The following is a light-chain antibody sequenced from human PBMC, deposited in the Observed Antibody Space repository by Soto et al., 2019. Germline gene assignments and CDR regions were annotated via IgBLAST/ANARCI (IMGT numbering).Light chain of an antibody. J-gene: IGLJ3*02. CDR1: SSDVGGYNY. CDR3: RSYTTSSTRV. CDR2: QVS. V-gene: IGLV2-14*01. Sequence: QSALTQPASVSGSPGQSITISCTGTSSDVGGYNYVSWYQQHPGKAPKLMIYQVSNRPSGVSNRFSASKSGNTASLTISGLQAEDEADDYCRSYTTSSTRVFGGGTKLTVL.